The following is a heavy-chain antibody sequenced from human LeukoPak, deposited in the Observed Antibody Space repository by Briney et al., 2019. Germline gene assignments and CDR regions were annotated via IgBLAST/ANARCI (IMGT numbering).Heavy chain of an antibody. D-gene: IGHD2/OR15-2a*01. CDR2: INPNSGGT. Sequence: GASVKVSCKTSGYTFSDYYIYWVRQAPGQGLVWMGWINPNSGGTNFAQKFQGRVTMTRDTSISTTYMELSRLKSDDTAIYFCARGRVTEYYYYYYIDVWGKGTTVTVSS. CDR3: ARGRVTEYYYYYYIDV. J-gene: IGHJ6*03. V-gene: IGHV1-2*02. CDR1: GYTFSDYY.